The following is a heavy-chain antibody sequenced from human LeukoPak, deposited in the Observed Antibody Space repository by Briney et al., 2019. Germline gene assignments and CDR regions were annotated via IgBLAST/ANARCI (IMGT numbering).Heavy chain of an antibody. CDR1: GDSIRSYY. J-gene: IGHJ5*02. CDR3: ARETSGWREYNWFDL. D-gene: IGHD6-19*01. Sequence: SETLSLTCTVSGDSIRSYYWNWIRQPPGRGLEWIGNIYYTGSTNYNPALKSRVTISVDTSKRQFSLKLTSVTAADTAVYYCARETSGWREYNWFDLWGRGKPVTVSS. CDR2: IYYTGST. V-gene: IGHV4-59*01.